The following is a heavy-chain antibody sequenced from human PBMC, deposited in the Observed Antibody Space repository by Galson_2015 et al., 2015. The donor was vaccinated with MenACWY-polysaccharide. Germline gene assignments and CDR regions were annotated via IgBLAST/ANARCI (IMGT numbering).Heavy chain of an antibody. CDR2: IGTLYDT. D-gene: IGHD6-13*01. Sequence: SLRLSCAASGITFSRNAMTWVRQAPGKGLEWISAIGTLYDTHYADSVRGRFTISRDNSKSMVNLQRNSLRAEDTAIYYCAKFKYSTSWSTTHGMDVWGQGTAVTVSS. J-gene: IGHJ6*02. CDR1: GITFSRNA. CDR3: AKFKYSTSWSTTHGMDV. V-gene: IGHV3-23*01.